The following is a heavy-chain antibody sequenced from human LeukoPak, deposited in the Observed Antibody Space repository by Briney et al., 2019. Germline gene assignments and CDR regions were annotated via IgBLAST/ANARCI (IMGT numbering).Heavy chain of an antibody. V-gene: IGHV3-23*01. CDR1: GFTFSSYG. CDR2: LSGSGRGGST. CDR3: AKSGYNRFDY. D-gene: IGHD5-24*01. Sequence: GGSLRLSCAASGFTFSSYGMHWVRQAPGKGLEWVSTLSGSGRGGSTYYADSVKGRFTISRDNSKNTLYLQMNSLRAEDTAVYYCAKSGYNRFDYWGQGTLVTVSS. J-gene: IGHJ4*02.